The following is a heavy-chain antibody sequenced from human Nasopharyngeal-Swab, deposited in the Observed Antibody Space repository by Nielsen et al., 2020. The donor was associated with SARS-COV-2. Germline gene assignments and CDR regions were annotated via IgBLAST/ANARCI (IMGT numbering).Heavy chain of an antibody. J-gene: IGHJ4*02. CDR3: TSRNPETGSY. V-gene: IGHV3-73*01. Sequence: GGSLRLAWAASGFTFRGCGMHWVRWASGKGLEWVGRIRSKANSDATAYAASVKGRFTISRDDSKNTAYLQMNSLKTEDTAVYYCTSRNPETGSYWGQGTLVTVSS. D-gene: IGHD1-14*01. CDR2: IRSKANSDAT. CDR1: GFTFRGCG.